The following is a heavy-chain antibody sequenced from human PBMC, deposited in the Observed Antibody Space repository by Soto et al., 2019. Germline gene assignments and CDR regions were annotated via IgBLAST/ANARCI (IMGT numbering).Heavy chain of an antibody. D-gene: IGHD2-2*01. CDR3: ARDTLEDYCSSTSCYYYGMDV. CDR1: GFTFSSYS. CDR2: ISSSSSYI. Sequence: PGGSLRLSCAASGFTFSSYSMNWVRQAPGKGLEWVSSISSSSSYIYYADSVKGRFTISRDNAKNSLYLQMNSLRAEDTAVYYCARDTLEDYCSSTSCYYYGMDVWGQGTTVTVSS. V-gene: IGHV3-21*01. J-gene: IGHJ6*02.